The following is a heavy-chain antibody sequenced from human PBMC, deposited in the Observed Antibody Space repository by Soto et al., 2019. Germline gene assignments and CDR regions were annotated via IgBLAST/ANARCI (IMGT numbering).Heavy chain of an antibody. CDR3: AKDSSHIVGATPSDY. Sequence: PGGSLRLSCAASGFTFSSYAMSWVRQAPGKGLEWVSAISGSGGSTYYADSVKGRFTISRDNSKNTLYLQMNSLRAEDTAVYYCAKDSSHIVGATPSDYWGQGTLVTVSS. V-gene: IGHV3-23*01. CDR1: GFTFSSYA. CDR2: ISGSGGST. J-gene: IGHJ4*02. D-gene: IGHD1-26*01.